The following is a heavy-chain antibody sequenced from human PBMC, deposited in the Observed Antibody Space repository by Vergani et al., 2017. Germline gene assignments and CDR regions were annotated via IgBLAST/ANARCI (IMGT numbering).Heavy chain of an antibody. J-gene: IGHJ4*02. D-gene: IGHD3-22*01. V-gene: IGHV4-31*03. CDR3: ARMGGYDEGDAFRIGYFDS. CDR1: GDSISSGVYF. CDR2: IYSTGRT. Sequence: QVQLQESGPGLVKPSQTLSLTCSVSGDSISSGVYFWNWIRQHPGKGLEWIWYIYSTGRTHHNPSLRRRINMSVDTSKNQFSLKLNSVTAADTAMYYCARMGGYDEGDAFRIGYFDSWGPGILVTVSS.